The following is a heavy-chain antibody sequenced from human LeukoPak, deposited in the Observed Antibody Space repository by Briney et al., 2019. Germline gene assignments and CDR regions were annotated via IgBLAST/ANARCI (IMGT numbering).Heavy chain of an antibody. CDR2: ISPGDSES. V-gene: IGHV5-51*01. J-gene: IGHJ4*02. Sequence: GEPLNISRTSSGYIFTNFRIGWVCQMPGKGLEWVGIISPGDSESRYSPSFQRQVTRSADKSISTAYLQWSSLKASDTAMYYCARHVVRGDPLDYWGQGTLVTVSS. CDR1: GYIFTNFR. D-gene: IGHD3-10*01. CDR3: ARHVVRGDPLDY.